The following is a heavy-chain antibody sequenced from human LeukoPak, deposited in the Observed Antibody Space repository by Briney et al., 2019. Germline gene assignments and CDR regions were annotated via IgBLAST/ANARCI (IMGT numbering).Heavy chain of an antibody. CDR1: DGSFSAYY. CDR2: INHSGST. V-gene: IGHV4-34*01. Sequence: SETLSLTCAVYDGSFSAYYWSWIRQPPGKGLEWIGEINHSGSTNYNPSLQSRVTISVDTSKNQFPLKLSSVTAADTAVYYCARRPGDYGDYLDYWGQGTLVTVSS. J-gene: IGHJ4*02. D-gene: IGHD4-17*01. CDR3: ARRPGDYGDYLDY.